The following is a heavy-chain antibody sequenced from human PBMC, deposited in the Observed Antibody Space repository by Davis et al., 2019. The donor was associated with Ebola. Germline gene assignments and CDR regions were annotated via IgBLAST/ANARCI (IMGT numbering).Heavy chain of an antibody. V-gene: IGHV1-69*13. J-gene: IGHJ5*02. CDR3: ARDIGLMVYAHNWFDP. CDR2: IIPIFGAA. D-gene: IGHD2-8*01. CDR1: GGTFSSYT. Sequence: AASVKVSCKASGGTFSSYTISWVRQAPGQGLEWMGGIIPIFGAANYAQKFQGRVMITADESTSTAYMELSSLRSEDTAVYYCARDIGLMVYAHNWFDPWGQGTLVTVSS.